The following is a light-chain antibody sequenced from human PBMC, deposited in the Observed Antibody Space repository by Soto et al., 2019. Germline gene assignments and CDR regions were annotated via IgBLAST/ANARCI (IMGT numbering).Light chain of an antibody. CDR3: QQYNDWPHT. J-gene: IGKJ4*01. CDR2: GAS. CDR1: QSVSSN. Sequence: ETVMTQSPATLSVSPGEGATLSCRASQSVSSNLAWYQQRPGQTPRLLVYGASIMATGMSARFSGSGSGTEFTLTISSLQSEDFALYYCQQYNDWPHTFGGGTKVEIK. V-gene: IGKV3-15*01.